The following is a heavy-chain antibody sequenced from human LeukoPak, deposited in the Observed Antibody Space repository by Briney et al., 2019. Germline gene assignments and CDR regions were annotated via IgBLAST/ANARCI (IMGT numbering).Heavy chain of an antibody. D-gene: IGHD3-16*02. J-gene: IGHJ4*02. CDR3: TRQVDRYVYFDN. V-gene: IGHV4-59*08. CDR1: GGSLSSYY. Sequence: PSETLSLTCTVSGGSLSSYYWSWIRQPPGKGLEWIAYIYSSGGPTNYNPSLKGRVTTAVDTSKNQSSLQLTSLTAADTAVYYCTRQVDRYVYFDNWGQGTLVTVSS. CDR2: IYSSGGPT.